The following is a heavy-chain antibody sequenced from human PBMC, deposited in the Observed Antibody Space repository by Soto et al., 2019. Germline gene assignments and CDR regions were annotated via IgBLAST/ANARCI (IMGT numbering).Heavy chain of an antibody. V-gene: IGHV2-5*02. CDR3: THSRCGGDCLQSYSSHYYYGMDV. D-gene: IGHD2-21*01. CDR2: IYWDDDK. Sequence: QITLMESGPTLVKPTQTLTLTCTFSGFSLSTGGVGVGWIRQPPGKALEWLALIYWDDDKRYSPSLRSRLTITEDTSKNQVVLTMTNRDPVDTATYYCTHSRCGGDCLQSYSSHYYYGMDVWGQGTTVTVSS. CDR1: GFSLSTGGVG. J-gene: IGHJ6*02.